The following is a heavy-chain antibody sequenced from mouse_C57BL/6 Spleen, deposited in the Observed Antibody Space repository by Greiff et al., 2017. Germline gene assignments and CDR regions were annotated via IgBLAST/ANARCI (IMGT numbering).Heavy chain of an antibody. CDR1: GYTFTDYY. D-gene: IGHD3-2*02. Sequence: VQLQQSGPELVKPGASVKISCKASGYTFTDYYMNWVKQSHGKSLEWIGDINPNNGGTSYNQKFKGKATLTVDKSSSTAYMELRSLTSEDSAVXDCASSSYSSGRFAYWGQGTLVTVSA. V-gene: IGHV1-26*01. J-gene: IGHJ3*01. CDR3: ASSSYSSGRFAY. CDR2: INPNNGGT.